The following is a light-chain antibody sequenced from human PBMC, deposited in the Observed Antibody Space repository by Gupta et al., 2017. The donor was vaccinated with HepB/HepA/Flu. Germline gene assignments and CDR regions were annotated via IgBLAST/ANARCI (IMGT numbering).Light chain of an antibody. CDR3: QAWDSVV. V-gene: IGLV3-1*01. Sequence: SYELTQPPSASVSPGQTASITCSGDKLGDKYACWYQQKPGRSPVLVIYQDSKRPSGIPERFSGSNSGNTATLTISGTQAMDEADYYCQAWDSVVFGGGTKLTVL. CDR1: KLGDKY. J-gene: IGLJ2*01. CDR2: QDS.